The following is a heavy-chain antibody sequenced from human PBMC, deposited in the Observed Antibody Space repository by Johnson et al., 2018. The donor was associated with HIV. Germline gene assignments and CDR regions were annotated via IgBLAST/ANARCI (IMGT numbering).Heavy chain of an antibody. CDR3: AKAESYSGLSGRDVFDI. V-gene: IGHV3-43*01. D-gene: IGHD2-21*01. Sequence: VQLVESGGAVVQPGGSLRLSCAASGFIFDDYTMHWVRQAPGKGLEWVSLISWDGVGTYYADSVKGRFTVSRDNRKNSLYLQMHSLRTEDTALYYCAKAESYSGLSGRDVFDIWGPGTMVTVSS. CDR1: GFIFDDYT. CDR2: ISWDGVGT. J-gene: IGHJ3*02.